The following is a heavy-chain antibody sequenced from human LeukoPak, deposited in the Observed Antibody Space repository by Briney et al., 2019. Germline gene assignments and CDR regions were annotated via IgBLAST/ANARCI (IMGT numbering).Heavy chain of an antibody. J-gene: IGHJ6*03. D-gene: IGHD3-10*01. CDR2: FIPLLRAA. Sequence: GASVKVSCKASGGTFSSSAFSWVRQAPGQGLEWMGGFIPLLRAANYAQDFQGRVKITADESTTTAYMQLTSLRSEDTAVYFCARVITIGQPPYYYYMDVWGKGTAVTASS. CDR1: GGTFSSSA. V-gene: IGHV1-69*13. CDR3: ARVITIGQPPYYYYMDV.